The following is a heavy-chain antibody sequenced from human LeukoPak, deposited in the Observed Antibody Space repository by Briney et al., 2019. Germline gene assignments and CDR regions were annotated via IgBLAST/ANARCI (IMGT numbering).Heavy chain of an antibody. CDR3: ACGLGSPGSLLYYFDF. CDR1: GFSLSTHAVG. D-gene: IGHD1-14*01. Sequence: KKSGPTLVNPTQTLTLTCTFSGFSLSTHAVGVGWIRQPPGKALEWLSLIYWDDDKRYSPPLTNRLTITKDTSKNQVVLTMTNMDPVDTATYHCACGLGSPGSLLYYFDFWGQGTLVTVSS. CDR2: IYWDDDK. V-gene: IGHV2-5*02. J-gene: IGHJ4*02.